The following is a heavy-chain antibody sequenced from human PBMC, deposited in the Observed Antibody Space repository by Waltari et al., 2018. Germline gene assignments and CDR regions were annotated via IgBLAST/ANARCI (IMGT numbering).Heavy chain of an antibody. J-gene: IGHJ4*02. D-gene: IGHD1-26*01. Sequence: QVQLQESGPGLVKPSETLSLTCTVSGGSNSSHSWSWIRQPPGKGLEWIGYIYYSGSTNYNPSLKSRVTISVDTSKNQFSLKLSSVTAADTAVYYCAREVGAMDYWGQGTLVTVSS. CDR2: IYYSGST. CDR1: GGSNSSHS. V-gene: IGHV4-59*11. CDR3: AREVGAMDY.